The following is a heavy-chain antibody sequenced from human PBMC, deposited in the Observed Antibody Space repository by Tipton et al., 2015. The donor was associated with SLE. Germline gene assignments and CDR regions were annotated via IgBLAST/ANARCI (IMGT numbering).Heavy chain of an antibody. V-gene: IGHV3-48*03. D-gene: IGHD4-23*01. CDR2: IRSSGRTI. CDR3: ARDPDYGGNFYFGY. CDR1: GFTFSSYE. Sequence: GSLRLSCGASGFTFSSYEMNWVRQAPGKGLEWVSYIRSSGRTIYYADSVKGRFTISRDNAKNSLYLQMNSLRAEDTAVYYCARDPDYGGNFYFGYWGQGTLGTVSS. J-gene: IGHJ4*02.